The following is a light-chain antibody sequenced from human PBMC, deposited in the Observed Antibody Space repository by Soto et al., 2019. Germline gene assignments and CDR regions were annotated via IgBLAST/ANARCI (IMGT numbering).Light chain of an antibody. CDR2: NTV. CDR3: PQYNDWPQT. CDR1: QSISVN. Sequence: EIVMTQSPATLSVSPGERVTLSCRASQSISVNLAWYQQKPGQAPRLLIYNTVTRATGIPARFSGSSSGTDFFLSISCLHSDDSAVYFCPQYNDWPQTFGQGTKVEIK. J-gene: IGKJ1*01. V-gene: IGKV3-15*01.